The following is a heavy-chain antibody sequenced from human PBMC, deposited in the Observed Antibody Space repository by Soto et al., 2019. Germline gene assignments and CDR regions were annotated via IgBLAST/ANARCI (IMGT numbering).Heavy chain of an antibody. V-gene: IGHV4-39*01. CDR3: ARHAVHSSGFTEY. CDR2: IYYSGST. D-gene: IGHD6-19*01. J-gene: IGHJ4*02. Sequence: SETLSLTCTFSVGSVSGGSYYLNSLRQAPGKGLEWIGYIYYSGSTYYNPSLKSRVTISVDTSKNQLSLKLSSVTAADTAVYYCARHAVHSSGFTEYWGQGTLVTVSS. CDR1: VGSVSGGSYY.